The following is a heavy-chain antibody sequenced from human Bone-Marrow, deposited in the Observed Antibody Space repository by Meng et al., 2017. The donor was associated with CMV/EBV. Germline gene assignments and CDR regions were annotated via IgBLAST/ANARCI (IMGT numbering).Heavy chain of an antibody. CDR3: ARGSLYYYDSSGYYPLTG. V-gene: IGHV4-30-4*08. D-gene: IGHD3-22*01. J-gene: IGHJ4*02. CDR2: IYYSGST. Sequence: SETLSLTCAVYGGSFSGYYWNWIRQPPGKGLEWIGYIYYSGSTYYNPSLKSRVTISVDTSKNQFSLKLSSVTAADTAVYYCARGSLYYYDSSGYYPLTGWGQGTLVTVSS. CDR1: GGSFSGYY.